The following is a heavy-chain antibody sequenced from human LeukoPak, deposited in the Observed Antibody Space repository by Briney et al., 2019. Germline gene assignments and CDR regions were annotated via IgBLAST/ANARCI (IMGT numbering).Heavy chain of an antibody. Sequence: GASVKVSCKASGYTFNTYGISWVRQAPGQGLEWMGWISGSTGNTKYAQKLQGRVSMTTDTSTSTAYLELRNLRSDDTAVYYCARDTVAAAGYWGQGTLVTVSS. D-gene: IGHD6-13*01. V-gene: IGHV1-18*01. CDR2: ISGSTGNT. CDR3: ARDTVAAAGY. J-gene: IGHJ4*02. CDR1: GYTFNTYG.